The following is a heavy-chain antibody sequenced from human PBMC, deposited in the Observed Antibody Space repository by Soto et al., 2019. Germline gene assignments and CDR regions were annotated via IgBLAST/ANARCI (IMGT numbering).Heavy chain of an antibody. Sequence: ETLSLTCTVSGGSISSYYWSWIRQPPGKGLEWIGYIYYSGSTNYNPSLKSRVTISVDTSKNQFSLKLSSVTAADTAVYYCARDRSSGWYRYFDYWGQGTLVTVSS. J-gene: IGHJ4*02. CDR1: GGSISSYY. CDR3: ARDRSSGWYRYFDY. CDR2: IYYSGST. V-gene: IGHV4-59*01. D-gene: IGHD6-19*01.